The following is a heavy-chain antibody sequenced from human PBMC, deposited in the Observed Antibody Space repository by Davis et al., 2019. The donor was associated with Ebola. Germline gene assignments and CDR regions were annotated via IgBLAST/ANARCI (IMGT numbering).Heavy chain of an antibody. CDR2: ISAYNGKT. D-gene: IGHD3-16*01. J-gene: IGHJ5*02. CDR1: GYTFTRYG. V-gene: IGHV1-18*01. CDR3: ARDIAMIRGGWFDH. Sequence: AASVKVSCKASGYTFTRYGITWVRQAPGQGLEWMAWISAYNGKTNYAQKFQGRVTMTTDTSTSTAYMELRSLRSDDTAVYYCARDIAMIRGGWFDHWSQGTLVSVSS.